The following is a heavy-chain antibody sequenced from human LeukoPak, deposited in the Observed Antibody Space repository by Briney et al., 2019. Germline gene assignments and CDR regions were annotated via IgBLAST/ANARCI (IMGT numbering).Heavy chain of an antibody. CDR3: ARDKTDVDIVATTPFDY. CDR2: IKQDGSEK. Sequence: GGSLRLSCAASGFTFSSYWMSWVRQAPGKGLEWVANIKQDGSEKYYVDSVKGRFTISRDNAKNSLYLQMNSLRAEDTAAYYCARDKTDVDIVATTPFDYWGQGTLVTVSS. V-gene: IGHV3-7*01. CDR1: GFTFSSYW. D-gene: IGHD5-12*01. J-gene: IGHJ4*02.